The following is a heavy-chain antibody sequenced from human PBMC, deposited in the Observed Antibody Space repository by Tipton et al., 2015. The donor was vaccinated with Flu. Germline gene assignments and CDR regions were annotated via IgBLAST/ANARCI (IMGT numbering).Heavy chain of an antibody. J-gene: IGHJ5*02. Sequence: QLVQSEAEVKKPGASVKVSCKASGYTFTGYYMHWVRQAPGQGLEWMGWINPNSGGTNYAQKFQGRVTMTRDTSISTAYMELSRLRSDDTAVYYCANVYYYDSSGSWWFDPWGQGTLVTVSS. CDR1: GYTFTGYY. CDR2: INPNSGGT. CDR3: ANVYYYDSSGSWWFDP. D-gene: IGHD3-22*01. V-gene: IGHV1-2*02.